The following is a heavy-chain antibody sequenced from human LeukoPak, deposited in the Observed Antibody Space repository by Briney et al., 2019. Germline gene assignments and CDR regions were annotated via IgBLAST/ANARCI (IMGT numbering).Heavy chain of an antibody. CDR2: ISSSGSTI. D-gene: IGHD3-10*01. V-gene: IGHV3-48*03. CDR1: GFTFSSYE. CDR3: ARDGWFGELSNDY. J-gene: IGHJ4*02. Sequence: PGGSLRLSCAASGFTFSSYEMNWVRRAPGKGLEWVSYISSSGSTIYYADSVKGRFTISRDNAKNSLYLQMNSLRAEDTAVYYCARDGWFGELSNDYWGQGTLVTVSS.